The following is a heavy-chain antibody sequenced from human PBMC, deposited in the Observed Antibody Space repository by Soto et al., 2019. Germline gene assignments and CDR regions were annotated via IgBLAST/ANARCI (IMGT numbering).Heavy chain of an antibody. Sequence: QVHLQESGPGLVKPSETLSLTCTVSGGSISGYYWSWIRQPPGKGLGWIGYIVNSGSTSYYPSLKSRVTISLDTSKNQFSLKLSSVTAADTAVYYCAGEVIWNDGFDIWGPGTMVTVSS. V-gene: IGHV4-59*01. J-gene: IGHJ3*02. D-gene: IGHD1-1*01. CDR2: IVNSGST. CDR1: GGSISGYY. CDR3: AGEVIWNDGFDI.